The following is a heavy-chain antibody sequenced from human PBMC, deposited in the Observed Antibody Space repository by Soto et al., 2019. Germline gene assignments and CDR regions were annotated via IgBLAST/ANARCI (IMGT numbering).Heavy chain of an antibody. Sequence: GGSLRLSCAASGFSVTNNYMNWVRQAPGKGLEWVSIIDIGGNTYYADSVKDRFTISRDNSRNTLYLHMDSLRAEDTAVYYCARGRRSTGYLGREHYFDYWGQGTLVTVSS. J-gene: IGHJ4*02. CDR3: ARGRRSTGYLGREHYFDY. D-gene: IGHD2-2*01. CDR2: IDIGGNT. V-gene: IGHV3-66*01. CDR1: GFSVTNNY.